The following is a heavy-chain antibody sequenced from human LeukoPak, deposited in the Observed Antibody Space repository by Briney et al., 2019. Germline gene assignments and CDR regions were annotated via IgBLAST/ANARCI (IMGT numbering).Heavy chain of an antibody. CDR3: ARDSVTIFGVEDY. CDR2: ISGSGGST. Sequence: GGSLRLSCAASGFTFNSYAMSWVRQAPGKGLEWVSGISGSGGSTYYADSVKGRFTISRDNSKNTLYLQMNSLRAEDTAVYYCARDSVTIFGVEDYWGQGTLVTVCS. V-gene: IGHV3-23*01. CDR1: GFTFNSYA. J-gene: IGHJ4*02. D-gene: IGHD3-3*01.